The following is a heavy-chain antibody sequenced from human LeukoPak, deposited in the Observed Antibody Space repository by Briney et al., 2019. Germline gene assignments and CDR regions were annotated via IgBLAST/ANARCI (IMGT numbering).Heavy chain of an antibody. J-gene: IGHJ4*02. CDR2: INHSGST. V-gene: IGHV4-34*01. CDR1: GGSFSGYY. D-gene: IGHD4/OR15-4a*01. CDR3: ARDRANSPYYFDC. Sequence: TSETLSLTCAVYGGSFSGYYWSWIRQPPGKGLEWIGEINHSGSTNYNPSLKSRVTISVDTSKNQFSLKLSSVTAADTAVYFCARDRANSPYYFDCWGQGTLVTVSS.